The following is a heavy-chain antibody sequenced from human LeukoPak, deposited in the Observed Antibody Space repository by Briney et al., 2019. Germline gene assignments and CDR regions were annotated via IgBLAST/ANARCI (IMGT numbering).Heavy chain of an antibody. J-gene: IGHJ6*02. CDR1: GYTFTSYG. CDR2: ISAYNGNT. D-gene: IGHD3-22*01. CDR3: ARVCDSSGYYYYYYYYYGMDV. V-gene: IGHV1-18*01. Sequence: GASVKVSCKASGYTFTSYGISLVRQAPGQGLEWMGWISAYNGNTNYAQKLQGRVTMTTDTSTSTAYMELRSLRSDDTAVYYCARVCDSSGYYYYYYYYYGMDVWGQGTTVTVSS.